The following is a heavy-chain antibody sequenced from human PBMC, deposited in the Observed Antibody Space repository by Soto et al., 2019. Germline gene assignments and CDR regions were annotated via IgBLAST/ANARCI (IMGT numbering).Heavy chain of an antibody. CDR3: VRDHIYAFDI. J-gene: IGHJ3*02. Sequence: EVQLVESGGELVQPGGSLRLSCAASGFTFSSYSMNWVRQAPGKGLEWVSYIRGGSDAIYYADSVKGRFTISRDNAKNSLYLQMNSLRAEDTAVYYCVRDHIYAFDIWGQGTMVTVSS. V-gene: IGHV3-48*01. CDR1: GFTFSSYS. CDR2: IRGGSDAI. D-gene: IGHD2-21*01.